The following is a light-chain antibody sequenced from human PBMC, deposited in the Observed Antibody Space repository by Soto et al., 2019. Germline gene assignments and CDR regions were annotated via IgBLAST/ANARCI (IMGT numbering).Light chain of an antibody. CDR1: RSNIGNNI. CDR2: RTE. Sequence: QSALTQPPSASGTPGQIITISCSVSRSNIGNNIVTWYQQLPGVAPKVVIYRTEQRPSGVPDRFSGSKSGTSASLAISGLQPEDEADYYCGAWDDTRTGRWVFGGGTKVTVL. J-gene: IGLJ3*02. V-gene: IGLV1-44*01. CDR3: GAWDDTRTGRWV.